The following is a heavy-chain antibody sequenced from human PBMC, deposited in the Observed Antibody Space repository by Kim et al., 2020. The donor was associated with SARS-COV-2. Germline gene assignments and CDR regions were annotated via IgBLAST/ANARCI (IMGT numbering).Heavy chain of an antibody. CDR2: ISSSSSDI. V-gene: IGHV3-21*01. Sequence: GGYLRLSCAASGYMFSNYKINWVRQAPGKGLEWVASISSSSSDIDYADSMKGRFTVSRDNAKNSTYLQMNSLRVEDTAVYYCMRVSRGYWGQGTLVTVSS. CDR1: GYMFSNYK. J-gene: IGHJ4*02. D-gene: IGHD1-1*01. CDR3: MRVSRGY.